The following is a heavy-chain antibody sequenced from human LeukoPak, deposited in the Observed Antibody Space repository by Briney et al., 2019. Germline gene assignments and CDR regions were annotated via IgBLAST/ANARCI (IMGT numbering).Heavy chain of an antibody. CDR2: INHSGST. Sequence: PSETLSLTCAVYGGSFSGYYWSWIRQPPGKGLEWIGEINHSGSTNYNPSLKSRVTISVDTSKNQFSLKLSSVTAADTAVYYCARGGDGFNYLGYWGQGTLVTVSS. CDR1: GGSFSGYY. D-gene: IGHD5-24*01. CDR3: ARGGDGFNYLGY. V-gene: IGHV4-34*01. J-gene: IGHJ4*02.